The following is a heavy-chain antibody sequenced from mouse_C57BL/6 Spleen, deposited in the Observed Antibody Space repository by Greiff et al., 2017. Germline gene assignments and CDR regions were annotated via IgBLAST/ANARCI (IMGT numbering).Heavy chain of an antibody. CDR2: IDPSDSYT. J-gene: IGHJ2*01. D-gene: IGHD4-1*01. CDR3: ARSGGSGTYFDY. Sequence: QVHLQQPGAELVMPGASVKLSCKASGYTFTSYWMHWVKQRPGQGLEWIGEIDPSDSYTNYNQKFKGKSTLTVDKSSSTAYMQLSSLTSEDSAVYYCARSGGSGTYFDYWGQGTTLTVSS. V-gene: IGHV1-69*01. CDR1: GYTFTSYW.